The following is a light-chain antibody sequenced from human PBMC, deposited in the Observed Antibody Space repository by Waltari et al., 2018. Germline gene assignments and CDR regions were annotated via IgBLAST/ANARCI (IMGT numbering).Light chain of an antibody. CDR3: QQYNNYSYT. J-gene: IGKJ2*01. Sequence: DIQMTQSPSSLSASVGDRVTITCRASQSINNLLAWYQQKPGKAPKPLIYKASNLESGVPSRFSGSGSATEFTLTISSLQPDDFATYYCQQYNNYSYTFGQGSKLEIK. V-gene: IGKV1-5*03. CDR1: QSINNL. CDR2: KAS.